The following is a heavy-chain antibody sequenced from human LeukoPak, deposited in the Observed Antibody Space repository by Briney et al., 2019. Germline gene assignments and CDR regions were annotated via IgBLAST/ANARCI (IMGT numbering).Heavy chain of an antibody. V-gene: IGHV1-69*13. J-gene: IGHJ4*02. CDR2: IIPIFGTA. D-gene: IGHD5-12*01. CDR3: ARDGYSGYDWFDY. Sequence: ASVKVSCKASGGTFSSYAISWVRQAPGQGLEWMGGIIPIFGTANYAQKFQGRVTITADESTSTAYMELGSLRSEDTAVYYCARDGYSGYDWFDYWGQGTLVTVSS. CDR1: GGTFSSYA.